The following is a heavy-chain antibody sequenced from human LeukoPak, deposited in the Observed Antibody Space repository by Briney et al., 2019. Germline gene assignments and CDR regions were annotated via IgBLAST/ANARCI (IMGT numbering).Heavy chain of an antibody. J-gene: IGHJ5*02. Sequence: PSQTLSLTCAVSGGSISSGGYSWSWIRQPPGKGLEWIGYIYHSGSTYYNPSLKSRVTISVGRSKNQFSLKLSSVTAADTAVYYCARAGYVSLSFDPWGQGTLVTVSS. D-gene: IGHD3-16*01. CDR2: IYHSGST. CDR1: GGSISSGGYS. V-gene: IGHV4-30-2*01. CDR3: ARAGYVSLSFDP.